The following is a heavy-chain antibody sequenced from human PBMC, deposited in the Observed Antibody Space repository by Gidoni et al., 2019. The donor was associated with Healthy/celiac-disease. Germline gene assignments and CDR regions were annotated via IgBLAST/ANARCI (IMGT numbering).Heavy chain of an antibody. V-gene: IGHV3-20*04. CDR3: ARDDRYSGFSGAFDI. D-gene: IGHD5-12*01. CDR2: INWNGGST. J-gene: IGHJ3*02. CDR1: GFTFADYG. Sequence: EVQLVESGRGVVRPGGSLSLSCAAPGFTFADYGMSWVRQAPGKGLEWVSGINWNGGSTGYADSVKGRFTISRDNAKNSLYLQMNSLRAEDTALYYCARDDRYSGFSGAFDIWGQGTMVTVSS.